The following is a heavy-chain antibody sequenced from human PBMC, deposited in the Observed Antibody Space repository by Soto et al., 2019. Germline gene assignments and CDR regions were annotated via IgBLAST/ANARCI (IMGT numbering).Heavy chain of an antibody. CDR2: IYTSGST. D-gene: IGHD3-22*01. V-gene: IGHV4-4*07. J-gene: IGHJ4*02. Sequence: SETLSLTCTVSGGSISSYYWSWIRQPAGKGLEWIGRIYTSGSTNYNPSLKSRVTMSVDTSKNQFSLKLSSVTAADTAVYCCARGPHVSYYDSSGYHYYFDYWGQGTLVTVSS. CDR3: ARGPHVSYYDSSGYHYYFDY. CDR1: GGSISSYY.